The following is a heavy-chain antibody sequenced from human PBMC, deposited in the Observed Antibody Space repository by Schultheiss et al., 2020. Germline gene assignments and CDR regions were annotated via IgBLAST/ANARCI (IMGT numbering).Heavy chain of an antibody. J-gene: IGHJ5*02. V-gene: IGHV1-2*02. CDR2: INPNSGGT. D-gene: IGHD3-3*01. CDR1: GYTFTGYY. Sequence: ASVKVSCKASGYTFTGYYMHWVRQAPGQGLEWMGWINPNSGGTNYAQKFQGRVTMTRDTSISTAYMELSSLRSEDTAVYYCARVERTIFGVVIIKGWFDPWGQGTLVTVSS. CDR3: ARVERTIFGVVIIKGWFDP.